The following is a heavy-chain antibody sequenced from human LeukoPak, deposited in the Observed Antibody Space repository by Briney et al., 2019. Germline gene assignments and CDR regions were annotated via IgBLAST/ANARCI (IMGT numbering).Heavy chain of an antibody. Sequence: GSLRLSCAASGFTFSSYAMSWVRQVPGKGLEWVSVISGSGDNTYYADSVKGRFTISRDNSKNTLYLQMNSLRAEDTAVYYCAKDPLGTENSGSYWDYFDYWGQGTLVTVSS. D-gene: IGHD1-26*01. CDR2: ISGSGDNT. CDR1: GFTFSSYA. V-gene: IGHV3-23*01. CDR3: AKDPLGTENSGSYWDYFDY. J-gene: IGHJ4*02.